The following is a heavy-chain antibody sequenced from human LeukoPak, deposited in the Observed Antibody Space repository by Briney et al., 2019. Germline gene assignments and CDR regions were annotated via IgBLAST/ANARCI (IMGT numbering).Heavy chain of an antibody. CDR3: AKDGGHTSVLYYFEC. J-gene: IGHJ4*02. CDR2: ISWNSDSM. Sequence: PGRSLRLSCAASGFSFDDYAMHWVRPVPRKGLEWVSGISWNSDSMRYADSVKGRFTVSRDNAKNSLYLQMNSLRTEDTAFYYCAKDGGHTSVLYYFECCGQGTLVTVSS. D-gene: IGHD6-19*01. V-gene: IGHV3-9*01. CDR1: GFSFDDYA.